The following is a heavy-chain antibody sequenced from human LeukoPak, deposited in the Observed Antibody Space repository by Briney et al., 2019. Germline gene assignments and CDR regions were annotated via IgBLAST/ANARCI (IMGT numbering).Heavy chain of an antibody. CDR2: INHSGST. V-gene: IGHV4-34*01. CDR1: GGSFGGYY. D-gene: IGHD4-17*01. Sequence: SETLSLTXAVYGGSFGGYYWSWIRQSPGKGLEWLGEINHSGSTNYNPSLKSRVTISVDTSKNQFSLKLSSVTAADTAAYYCAREGDYGDYYFDYRGQGTLVTVSS. CDR3: AREGDYGDYYFDY. J-gene: IGHJ4*02.